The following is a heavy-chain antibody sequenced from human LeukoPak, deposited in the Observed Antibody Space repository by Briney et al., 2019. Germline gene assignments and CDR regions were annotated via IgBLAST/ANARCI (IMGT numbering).Heavy chain of an antibody. V-gene: IGHV3-30*01. Sequence: GGSLRLSCAASGFTFSSYAMHWVRQAPGKGLEWVAVISHDGSNKYYADSVKGRFTISRDNSKNTLYLQMNSLRAEDTAVYYCARDMWASMIVVVTPPDYWGQGTLVTVSS. J-gene: IGHJ4*02. CDR2: ISHDGSNK. D-gene: IGHD3-22*01. CDR1: GFTFSSYA. CDR3: ARDMWASMIVVVTPPDY.